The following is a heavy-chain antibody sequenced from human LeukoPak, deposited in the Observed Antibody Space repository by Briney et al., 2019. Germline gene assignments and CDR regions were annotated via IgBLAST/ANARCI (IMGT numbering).Heavy chain of an antibody. CDR3: ARARFRGEPYFDY. CDR1: GFTVSSNY. D-gene: IGHD3-16*01. J-gene: IGHJ4*02. Sequence: GGSLRLSCTASGFTVSSNYMSWVRQAPGKGLEWVSVIYSGGSTYYADSVKGRFTISRDNSKNTLYLQMNSLRAEDTAVYYCARARFRGEPYFDYWGQGTLVTVSS. V-gene: IGHV3-53*01. CDR2: IYSGGST.